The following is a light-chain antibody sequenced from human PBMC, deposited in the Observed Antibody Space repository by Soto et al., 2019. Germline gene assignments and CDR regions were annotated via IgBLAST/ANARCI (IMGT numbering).Light chain of an antibody. V-gene: IGKV1-27*01. CDR3: QKYSSVPV. CDR2: AAS. Sequence: DIQMTQSPTSLSASVGDRVTITCRASQGIRNFVAWYQQKPGKAPKLLIYAASTLQSGVPSRFSGSGSGTDFALTINSLQREDVATYYCQKYSSVPVFGPGTKVEIK. J-gene: IGKJ3*01. CDR1: QGIRNF.